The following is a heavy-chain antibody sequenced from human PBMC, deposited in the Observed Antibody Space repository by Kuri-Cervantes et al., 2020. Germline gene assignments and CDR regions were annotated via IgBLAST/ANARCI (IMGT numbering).Heavy chain of an antibody. Sequence: GESLKISCAASGLTFSSYSMNWVRQAPGKGLEWVSAISGSGGTTYYADSVKGRFTISRDNSKNTLYLQMNSLRAEDTAVYYCAREAGILKRHGSDFFTGYPPDYWGQGTLVTVSS. J-gene: IGHJ4*02. CDR3: AREAGILKRHGSDFFTGYPPDY. CDR1: GLTFSSYS. D-gene: IGHD3-9*01. V-gene: IGHV3-23*01. CDR2: ISGSGGTT.